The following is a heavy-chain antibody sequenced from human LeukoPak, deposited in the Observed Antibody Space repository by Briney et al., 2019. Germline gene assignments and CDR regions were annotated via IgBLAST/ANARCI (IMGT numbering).Heavy chain of an antibody. Sequence: ASVKVSCKASGYIFTSYDTNWVRQATGQGLEWMGWMNPNSGNTGYAQKFQGRVTMTRNTSISTAYMELSSLRSEDTAVYYCARAAGTDILTGYYPYYYYGMDVWGQGTTVTVSS. CDR3: ARAAGTDILTGYYPYYYYGMDV. CDR1: GYIFTSYD. J-gene: IGHJ6*02. CDR2: MNPNSGNT. V-gene: IGHV1-8*01. D-gene: IGHD3-9*01.